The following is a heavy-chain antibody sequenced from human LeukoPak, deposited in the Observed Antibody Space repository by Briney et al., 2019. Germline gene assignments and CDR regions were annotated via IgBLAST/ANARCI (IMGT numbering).Heavy chain of an antibody. CDR2: ITTNGDST. V-gene: IGHV3-64*04. D-gene: IGHD5-12*01. CDR1: GFIFITYA. CDR3: AVPGYLAYYSY. Sequence: GGSLRLSCSASGFIFITYAMHWVRQAPGKGLEYVSGITTNGDSTFYADSVKGRFTISRDDSKNTLYLQMDSLKTEDTAVYYCAVPGYLAYYSYWGQGTLVTVSS. J-gene: IGHJ4*02.